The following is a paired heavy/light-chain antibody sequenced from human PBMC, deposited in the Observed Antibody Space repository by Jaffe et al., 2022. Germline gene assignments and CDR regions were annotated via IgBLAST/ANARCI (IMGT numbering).Light chain of an antibody. J-gene: IGKJ1*01. CDR2: GAS. CDR1: QSVGSN. V-gene: IGKV3-15*01. CDR3: HQYNNWPRT. Sequence: EIVMTQSPATLSVSPGERATLSCRASQSVGSNLAWYQQTPGQAPRLLIYGASTRATGIPARFIGSRSGTEFSLTISSLQSEDFAVYYCHQYNNWPRTFGQGTKVEIK.
Heavy chain of an antibody. J-gene: IGHJ4*02. Sequence: EVQLVQSGAEVKKPGATVKISCKVSGYTFSDYYLHWVRQAPGKGLEWVGLVDPEDGHSKYAEKFQDRVAITADTSTDTAYMDLRSLTSEDTAVYFCTTVGATNSGDAYGFWGQGTLVTVSS. V-gene: IGHV1-69-2*01. CDR1: GYTFSDYY. D-gene: IGHD4-17*01. CDR3: TTVGATNSGDAYGF. CDR2: VDPEDGHS.